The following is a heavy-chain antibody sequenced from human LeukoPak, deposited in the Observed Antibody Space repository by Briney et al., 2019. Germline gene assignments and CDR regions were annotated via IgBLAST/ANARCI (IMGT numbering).Heavy chain of an antibody. V-gene: IGHV1-69*05. CDR2: IIPIFGTA. CDR3: ARGSDYEGYFDY. CDR1: GGTFSSYA. J-gene: IGHJ4*02. D-gene: IGHD5-12*01. Sequence: ASVKVSCKASGGTFSSYAISWVRQAPGQGLEWMGGIIPIFGTANYAQKFQGRVTITTDESTSTAYMELSSLRSEDTAVYYYARGSDYEGYFDYWGQGTLVTVSS.